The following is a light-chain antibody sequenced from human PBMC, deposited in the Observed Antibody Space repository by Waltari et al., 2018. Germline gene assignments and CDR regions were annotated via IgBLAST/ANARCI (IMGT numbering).Light chain of an antibody. Sequence: CRASQSIITWLAGYQQKPGKAPKLLVYKASSLESGVPSRFSGSGSGTEFTLTISSLQADDFATYYCQQYNKYPLTFGGGTKVEI. J-gene: IGKJ4*01. CDR2: KAS. V-gene: IGKV1-5*03. CDR1: QSIITW. CDR3: QQYNKYPLT.